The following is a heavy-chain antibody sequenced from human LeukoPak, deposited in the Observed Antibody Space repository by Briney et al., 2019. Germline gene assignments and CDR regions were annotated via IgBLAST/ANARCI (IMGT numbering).Heavy chain of an antibody. D-gene: IGHD3-3*01. CDR2: ISSSSSTI. V-gene: IGHV3-48*01. J-gene: IGHJ4*02. CDR3: ARDLSGEKIGY. Sequence: GGSLRLSCVASGFPFSTYAMHWVRQAPGKGLEWVSYISSSSSTIYYADSVKGRFTISRDNAKNSLYLQMNSLRAEDTAVYYCARDLSGEKIGYWGQGTLVTVSS. CDR1: GFPFSTYA.